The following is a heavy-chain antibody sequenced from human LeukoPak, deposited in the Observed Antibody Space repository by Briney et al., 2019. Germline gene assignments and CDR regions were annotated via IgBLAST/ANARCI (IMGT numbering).Heavy chain of an antibody. J-gene: IGHJ6*03. CDR1: GFTFDDYG. CDR2: INWNGGST. CDR3: ARAPLYYMDV. Sequence: GGSLRLSCAASGFTFDDYGMSWVRHAPGKGLEWVSGINWNGGSTVYADSVKGRFTISRDNAKNSLYLQMNSLRAEDTASYYCARAPLYYMDVWGKGTTVTVSS. V-gene: IGHV3-20*04.